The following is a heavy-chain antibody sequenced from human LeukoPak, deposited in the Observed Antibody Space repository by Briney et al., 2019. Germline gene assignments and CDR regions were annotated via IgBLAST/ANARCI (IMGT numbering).Heavy chain of an antibody. CDR2: INDGTGT. V-gene: IGHV3-74*01. CDR3: ARGLRGPDY. D-gene: IGHD3-10*01. J-gene: IGHJ4*02. Sequence: QAGGSLRLSCAASGLTFSNYWMHWVRQAPGKGLVWVSRINDGTGTSYADSVKGRFTISRDNAKNTLYLQMNSLRVEDTAVYYCARGLRGPDYWGQGTLVTVSS. CDR1: GLTFSNYW.